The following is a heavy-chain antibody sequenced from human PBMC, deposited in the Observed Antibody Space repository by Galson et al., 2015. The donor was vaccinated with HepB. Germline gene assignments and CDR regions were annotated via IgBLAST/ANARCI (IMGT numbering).Heavy chain of an antibody. Sequence: PALVKPTQTLTLTCTFSGFSLSTSGMRASWIRQPPGKALEWLARIDWDDDKFYSTSLKTRLTISKDTSKNQVVLTMTNMDPVDTATYYCARMAYSSSWHYFDYWGQGTLVTVSS. J-gene: IGHJ4*02. D-gene: IGHD6-13*01. CDR1: GFSLSTSGMR. CDR3: ARMAYSSSWHYFDY. V-gene: IGHV2-70*04. CDR2: IDWDDDK.